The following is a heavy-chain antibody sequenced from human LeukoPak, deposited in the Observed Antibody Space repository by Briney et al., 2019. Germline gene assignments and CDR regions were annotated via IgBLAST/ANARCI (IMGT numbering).Heavy chain of an antibody. CDR2: INHSGST. CDR3: AASSPRGGWYYYYGMDV. J-gene: IGHJ6*02. D-gene: IGHD6-19*01. V-gene: IGHV4-34*01. Sequence: SETLSLTCAVYGGSFSGYYWSWIRQPPGKGLEWIGEINHSGSTNYNPSLKSRVTISVDTSKNQVSLKLSSVTAADTAVYYCAASSPRGGWYYYYGMDVWGQGTTVTVSS. CDR1: GGSFSGYY.